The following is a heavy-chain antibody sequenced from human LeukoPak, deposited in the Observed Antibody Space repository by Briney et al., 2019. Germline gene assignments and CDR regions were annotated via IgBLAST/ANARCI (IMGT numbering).Heavy chain of an antibody. CDR2: IYNSGST. J-gene: IGHJ4*02. Sequence: TLSVNCVVSGGSISRGSYYWNWIRQPAGKGLEWMGRIYNSGSTNYNPSLKSRVTISADMSRNQLSLLLTSVTAADTAVYYCARQTFAVLYFDSWGLGTLVIVSS. V-gene: IGHV4-61*02. CDR3: ARQTFAVLYFDS. CDR1: GGSISRGSYY. D-gene: IGHD3-16*01.